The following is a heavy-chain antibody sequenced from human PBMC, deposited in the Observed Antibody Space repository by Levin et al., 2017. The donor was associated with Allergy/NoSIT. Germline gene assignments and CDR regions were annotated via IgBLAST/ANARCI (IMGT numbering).Heavy chain of an antibody. V-gene: IGHV3-30*18. CDR1: GFTFSNFG. J-gene: IGHJ4*02. CDR3: AKEQMPFVSTCVDS. D-gene: IGHD2-2*01. Sequence: QRGESLKISCSASGFTFSNFGMHWVRQAPGQGLEWVGVISHDGHLEFYAGSVEGRFTISRDNSGNMLYLQMNSLRPDDTAVYYCAKEQMPFVSTCVDSWGLGTLVTVSS. CDR2: ISHDGHLE.